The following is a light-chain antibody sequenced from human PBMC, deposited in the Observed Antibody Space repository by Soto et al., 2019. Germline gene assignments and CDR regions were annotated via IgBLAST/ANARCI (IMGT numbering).Light chain of an antibody. J-gene: IGKJ2*01. V-gene: IGKV1-39*01. Sequence: DIQMTQSPSSLSASVGDRVTITCRASQSTNIHLSWYQVKPGKAPKLLISAASTLQSGVPSRFTGSGSGTDFTLTFISLQPEEFATYYFLQSYSTPHTFGQG. CDR2: AAS. CDR3: LQSYSTPHT. CDR1: QSTNIH.